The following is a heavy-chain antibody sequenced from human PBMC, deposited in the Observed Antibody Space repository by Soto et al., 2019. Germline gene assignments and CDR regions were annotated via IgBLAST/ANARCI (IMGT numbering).Heavy chain of an antibody. CDR3: ARLNFTMVRAHTPRYYYGMDV. CDR1: GFTFSSYS. J-gene: IGHJ6*02. Sequence: GGSLRLSCAASGFTFSSYSMNWVRQAPGKGLEWGSYISSSGRTIYYADSVKGRFTISRDNAKNSLYLKMNSLRAEDTAVYYCARLNFTMVRAHTPRYYYGMDVWGQGTTVTVSS. D-gene: IGHD3-10*01. CDR2: ISSSGRTI. V-gene: IGHV3-48*01.